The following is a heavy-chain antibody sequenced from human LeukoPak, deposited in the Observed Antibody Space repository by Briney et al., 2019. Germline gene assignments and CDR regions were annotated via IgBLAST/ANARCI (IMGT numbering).Heavy chain of an antibody. CDR3: ARDDGDYQRGFDY. Sequence: ASVKVSCKASGYTFTGYYMHWVRQAPGQGLEWMGWINPNSGGTNYAQKFQGRVTMTRDTSISTAYMELSRLRSDDTAVYYCARDDGDYQRGFDYWGQGTLVTVSS. D-gene: IGHD4-17*01. CDR1: GYTFTGYY. J-gene: IGHJ4*02. CDR2: INPNSGGT. V-gene: IGHV1-2*02.